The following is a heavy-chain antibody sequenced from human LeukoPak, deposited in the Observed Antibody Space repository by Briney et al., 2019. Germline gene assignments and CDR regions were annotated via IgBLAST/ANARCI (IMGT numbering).Heavy chain of an antibody. D-gene: IGHD2-2*01. Sequence: ASVKVSCKASGYTFTSYGISWVRQAPGQGLEWMGWISAYNGNTNYAQKLQGRVTMTTDTSTSTAYMELRSLRSDDTAVYYCARLAIVVVPAAMINPEVDAFDIWGRGTLVTVSS. V-gene: IGHV1-18*01. CDR3: ARLAIVVVPAAMINPEVDAFDI. CDR2: ISAYNGNT. CDR1: GYTFTSYG. J-gene: IGHJ2*01.